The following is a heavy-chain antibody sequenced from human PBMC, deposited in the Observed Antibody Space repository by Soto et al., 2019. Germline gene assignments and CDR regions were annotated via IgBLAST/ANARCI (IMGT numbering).Heavy chain of an antibody. Sequence: PGGSLRLSCAASGFTFSSYAMSWVRQAPGEGLEWVSTITDTGGDAKYADSVRGRFTISRDNSKKTLYLQMSSLRADDSAVYFCARGSEDSYPGSRIFDFWGRGTLVTVS. J-gene: IGHJ4*02. CDR3: ARGSEDSYPGSRIFDF. CDR1: GFTFSSYA. D-gene: IGHD3-10*01. V-gene: IGHV3-23*01. CDR2: ITDTGGDA.